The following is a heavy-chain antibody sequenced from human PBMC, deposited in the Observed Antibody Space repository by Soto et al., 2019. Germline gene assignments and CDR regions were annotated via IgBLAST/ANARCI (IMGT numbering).Heavy chain of an antibody. Sequence: SETLSLTCTVSGGSTSSYYWSWIRQPPGKGLEWIGYIYYSGSTNYNPSLKSRVTISVDTSKNQFSLKLSSVTAADTAVYYCANGGWYHAFDIWGQGTMVTVSS. V-gene: IGHV4-59*01. CDR3: ANGGWYHAFDI. CDR2: IYYSGST. CDR1: GGSTSSYY. J-gene: IGHJ3*02. D-gene: IGHD6-19*01.